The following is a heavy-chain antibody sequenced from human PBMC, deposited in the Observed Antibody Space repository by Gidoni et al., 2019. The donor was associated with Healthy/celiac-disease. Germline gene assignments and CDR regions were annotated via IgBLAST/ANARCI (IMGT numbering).Heavy chain of an antibody. CDR1: GGSISSGSYY. V-gene: IGHV4-61*02. Sequence: GLVKPSQTLSLTCTVSGGSISSGSYYWSWIRQPAGKGLEWIGRIYTSGSTNYNPSLKSRVTISVDTSKNQFSLKLSSVTAADTAVYYCARGYDYGDYEPEVYWGQGTLVTVSS. CDR2: IYTSGST. CDR3: ARGYDYGDYEPEVY. D-gene: IGHD4-17*01. J-gene: IGHJ4*02.